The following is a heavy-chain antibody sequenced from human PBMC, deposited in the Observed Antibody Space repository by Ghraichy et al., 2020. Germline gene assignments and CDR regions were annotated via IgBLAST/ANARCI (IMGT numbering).Heavy chain of an antibody. CDR3: AREFQSHSKSWYYQFDY. V-gene: IGHV4-61*01. CDR1: GGSISSENTY. D-gene: IGHD6-13*01. J-gene: IGHJ4*02. Sequence: SETLSLTCTVSGGSISSENTYWSWIRQPPGKGLEWIGYTYYTGSPYYKPSLKSRVTISVDTSKNQFSLKLTSVTAADTAVYYCAREFQSHSKSWYYQFDYWGQGILVTVSS. CDR2: TYYTGSP.